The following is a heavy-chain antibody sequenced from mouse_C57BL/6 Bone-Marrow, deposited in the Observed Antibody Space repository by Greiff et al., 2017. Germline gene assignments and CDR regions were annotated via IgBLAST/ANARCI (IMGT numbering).Heavy chain of an antibody. Sequence: VKLQESGAELARPGASVKLSCKASGYTFTSYGISWVKQRTGQGLEWIGEIYPRSGNTYYNEKFKGKATLTADKSSSTAYMELRSLTSEDSAVYFCARNFRFAYWGQGTLVTVSA. V-gene: IGHV1-81*01. CDR1: GYTFTSYG. CDR3: ARNFRFAY. CDR2: IYPRSGNT. J-gene: IGHJ3*01.